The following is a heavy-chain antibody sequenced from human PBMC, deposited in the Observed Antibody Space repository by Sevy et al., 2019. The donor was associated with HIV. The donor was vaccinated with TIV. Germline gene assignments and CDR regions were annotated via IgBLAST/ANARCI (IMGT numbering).Heavy chain of an antibody. J-gene: IGHJ6*02. CDR2: IKSKADGGAI. V-gene: IGHV3-15*01. D-gene: IGHD3-3*01. CDR3: TTVVKNDFWNGHVNYYGLDV. Sequence: GGSLRLSCAASGFTFSYAWMSWVRQAPGKGLEWVGRIKSKADGGAIDYSPPVRGRFTISRDDSKNTVYVEMESLKTEETAIYYCTTVVKNDFWNGHVNYYGLDVWGQGTTVTVSS. CDR1: GFTFSYAW.